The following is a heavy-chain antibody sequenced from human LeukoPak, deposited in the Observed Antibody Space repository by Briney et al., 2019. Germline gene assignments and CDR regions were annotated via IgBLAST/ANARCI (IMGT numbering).Heavy chain of an antibody. CDR3: ASTHYDSSGFDY. D-gene: IGHD3-22*01. CDR1: GGSISRYY. J-gene: IGHJ4*02. CDR2: IYYSGST. Sequence: PSETLSLTCIVSGGSISRYYWSWVRPPPGKGLEWIGYIYYSGSTNYNPSLKSRVTISVDTSKNQFSLKLSSVTAADTAVYYCASTHYDSSGFDYWGQGTLVTVSS. V-gene: IGHV4-59*01.